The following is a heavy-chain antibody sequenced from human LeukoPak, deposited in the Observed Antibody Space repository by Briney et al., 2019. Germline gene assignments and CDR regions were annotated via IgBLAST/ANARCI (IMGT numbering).Heavy chain of an antibody. CDR3: ARGEWDLLFDY. V-gene: IGHV4-59*01. CDR1: GDSIGTYY. Sequence: SETLSLTCTVSGDSIGTYYWSWIRQPPGKGLEWIGYIFYSGSTNYNPSLKSRVTISVDTSKNQFSLKLSSVTAADTAVYYCARGEWDLLFDYWGQGTLVTVSS. J-gene: IGHJ4*02. D-gene: IGHD1-26*01. CDR2: IFYSGST.